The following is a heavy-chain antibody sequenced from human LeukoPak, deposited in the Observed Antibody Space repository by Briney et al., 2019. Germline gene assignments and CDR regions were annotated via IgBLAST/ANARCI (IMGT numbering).Heavy chain of an antibody. CDR2: ISSSSSYI. CDR3: ARYFHAKWEPDAFDI. D-gene: IGHD1-26*01. Sequence: GGSLRLSCAASGFTFSSYSMNWVRQAPGKGLEWVSSISSSSSYIYYADSEKGRFTISRDNAKNSLYLQMNSLRAEDTAVYYCARYFHAKWEPDAFDIWGQGTMVTVSS. CDR1: GFTFSSYS. J-gene: IGHJ3*02. V-gene: IGHV3-21*01.